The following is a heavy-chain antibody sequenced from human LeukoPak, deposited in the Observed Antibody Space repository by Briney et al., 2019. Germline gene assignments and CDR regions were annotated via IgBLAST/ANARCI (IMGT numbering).Heavy chain of an antibody. J-gene: IGHJ4*02. Sequence: PSETLSLTCTVSGGSISSGGYYWSWIRQPPGKGLEWIGYIYHSGSTYYNPSLKSRVTISVDRSKNQFSLKLSSVTAADTAVYYCAAERGYCSSTSCPRQSGAFDYWGQGTLVTVSS. V-gene: IGHV4-30-2*01. CDR2: IYHSGST. CDR1: GGSISSGGYY. D-gene: IGHD2-2*01. CDR3: AAERGYCSSTSCPRQSGAFDY.